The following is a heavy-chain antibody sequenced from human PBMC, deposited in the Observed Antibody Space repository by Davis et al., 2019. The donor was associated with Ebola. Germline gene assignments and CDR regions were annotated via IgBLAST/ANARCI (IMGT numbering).Heavy chain of an antibody. CDR3: ARSGLSFGVVKYHYGMDV. Sequence: GGSLRLSCAASGFTFSSYAMSWVRQAPGKGLEWVSAISGSGSSTYYADSVKGRFTISRDNSKNTLYLQMNSLRAEDTAVYYCARSGLSFGVVKYHYGMDVWGKGTTVTASS. CDR1: GFTFSSYA. V-gene: IGHV3-23*01. J-gene: IGHJ6*04. D-gene: IGHD3-3*01. CDR2: ISGSGSST.